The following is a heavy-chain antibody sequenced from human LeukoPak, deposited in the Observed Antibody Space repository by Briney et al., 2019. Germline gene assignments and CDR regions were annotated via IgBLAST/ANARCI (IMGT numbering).Heavy chain of an antibody. CDR2: ISGSGGST. J-gene: IGHJ4*02. Sequence: GGSLRLSCAASGFTFSSYSMNWVRQAPGKGLEWVSAISGSGGSTYYADSVKGRFTISRDNSKNTLYLQMNSLRAEDTAVYYCAKDQRITMVRGGPFDYWGQGTLVTVSS. D-gene: IGHD3-10*01. CDR1: GFTFSSYS. V-gene: IGHV3-23*01. CDR3: AKDQRITMVRGGPFDY.